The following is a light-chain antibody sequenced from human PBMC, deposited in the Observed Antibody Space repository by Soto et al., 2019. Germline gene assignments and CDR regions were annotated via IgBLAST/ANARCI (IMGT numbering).Light chain of an antibody. CDR2: DAT. J-gene: IGKJ4*01. CDR3: QQRSNWPLT. Sequence: EIVLTQSPATLSLSPGERATLSCRASQSVSTYLAWYQQKPGQAPRLLMYDATNRATGIPARFSGSGSGTDFTLTINSLEPEDFAVYSCQQRSNWPLTFGGGTKVEIK. CDR1: QSVSTY. V-gene: IGKV3-11*01.